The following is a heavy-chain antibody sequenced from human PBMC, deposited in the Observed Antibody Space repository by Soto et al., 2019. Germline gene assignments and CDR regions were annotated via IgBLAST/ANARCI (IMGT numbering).Heavy chain of an antibody. D-gene: IGHD1-26*01. CDR2: TYYKSKWYN. V-gene: IGHV6-1*01. J-gene: IGHJ4*02. CDR1: GDSVPSNSVA. Sequence: SQTLSLTCAISGDSVPSNSVAWNWIRQSPSRGLEWLGRTYYKSKWYNDYAVSVKSRITINPDTSKNQFSLQLNSVTPEDTAVYYCARDTPAKGSYFDYWGQGTLVTVSS. CDR3: ARDTPAKGSYFDY.